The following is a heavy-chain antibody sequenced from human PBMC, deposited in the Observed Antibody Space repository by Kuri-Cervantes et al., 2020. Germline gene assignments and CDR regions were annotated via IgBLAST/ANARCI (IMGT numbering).Heavy chain of an antibody. V-gene: IGHV3-48*02. CDR1: GFTFSSYS. D-gene: IGHD6-19*01. CDR2: ISSSSSTI. J-gene: IGHJ4*02. CDR3: ARREKQWLVLVDY. Sequence: GGSLRLSCAASGFTFSSYSMNRVRQAPGKGLEWVSYISSSSSTIYYADSVKGRFTISRDNAKNSLYLQMNSLRDEDTAVYYCARREKQWLVLVDYWGQGTLVTVSS.